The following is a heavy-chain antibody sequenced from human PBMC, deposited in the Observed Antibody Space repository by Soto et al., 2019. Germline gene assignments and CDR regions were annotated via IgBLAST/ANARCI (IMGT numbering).Heavy chain of an antibody. CDR3: ARLNAEYSYDPWHFDL. CDR2: IYYSGST. CDR1: GGSISSYY. V-gene: IGHV4-59*01. Sequence: QVQLQESGPGLVKPSETLSLTCTVSGGSISSYYWSWIRQPPGKGLEWIGYIYYSGSTNYNPSLKSRVTISVDTSKNQFSLKLSSVTAADTAVYYCARLNAEYSYDPWHFDLWGRGTLVTVSS. D-gene: IGHD5-18*01. J-gene: IGHJ2*01.